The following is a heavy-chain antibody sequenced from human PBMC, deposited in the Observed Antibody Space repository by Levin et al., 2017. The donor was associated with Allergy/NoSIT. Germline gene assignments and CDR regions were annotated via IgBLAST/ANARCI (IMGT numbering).Heavy chain of an antibody. CDR3: ARYRYYGSGTYSDY. D-gene: IGHD3-10*01. CDR2: IYPGDSDT. V-gene: IGHV5-51*01. CDR1: GYSFTNYW. Sequence: GESLKISCKGSGYSFTNYWIGWVRQMPGKGLESVGAIYPGDSDTRYSPSFQGQVTISADKSITTAYLQWSSLKASDTAVYFCARYRYYGSGTYSDYWGEGTLVTVSS. J-gene: IGHJ4*02.